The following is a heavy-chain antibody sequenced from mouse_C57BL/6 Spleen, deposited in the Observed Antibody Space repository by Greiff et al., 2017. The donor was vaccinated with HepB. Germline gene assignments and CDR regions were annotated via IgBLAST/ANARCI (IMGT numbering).Heavy chain of an antibody. CDR3: TDIYYYGRDYAMDY. CDR2: IRLKSDNYAT. V-gene: IGHV6-3*01. D-gene: IGHD1-1*01. Sequence: EVKLQESGGGLVQPGGSMKLSCVASGFTFSNYWMNWVRQSPEKGLEWVAQIRLKSDNYATHYAESVKGRFTISRDDSKSSVYLQMNNLRAEDTGIYYCTDIYYYGRDYAMDYWGQGTSVTVSS. J-gene: IGHJ4*01. CDR1: GFTFSNYW.